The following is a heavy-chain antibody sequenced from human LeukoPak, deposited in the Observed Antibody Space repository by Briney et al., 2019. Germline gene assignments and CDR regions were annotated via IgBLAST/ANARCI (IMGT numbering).Heavy chain of an antibody. CDR1: GFTFSSYE. CDR3: ASVSGGVVAEGLWFDP. D-gene: IGHD3-22*01. J-gene: IGHJ5*02. V-gene: IGHV3-48*03. Sequence: RGSLRLSCAASGFTFSSYEMNWVRQAPGKGLEWVSYISSSGSTIYYADSVKGRFTISRDNAKNSLYLQMNSLRAEDTAVYYCASVSGGVVAEGLWFDPWGQGTLVTVSS. CDR2: ISSSGSTI.